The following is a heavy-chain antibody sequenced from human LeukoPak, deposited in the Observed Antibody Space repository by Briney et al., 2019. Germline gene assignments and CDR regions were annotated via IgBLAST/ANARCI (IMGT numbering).Heavy chain of an antibody. CDR1: GGSVSSGSYY. CDR3: ARVLSGYYTHYYGMDV. CDR2: IYYSGST. J-gene: IGHJ6*02. Sequence: SETLSLTCTVSGGSVSSGSYYWSWIRQPPGKGLEWIGYIYYSGSTNYNPSLESRVTISVDTSKNQFSLKLSSVTAADTAVYYCARVLSGYYTHYYGMDVWGQGTTVTVSS. V-gene: IGHV4-61*01. D-gene: IGHD3-3*01.